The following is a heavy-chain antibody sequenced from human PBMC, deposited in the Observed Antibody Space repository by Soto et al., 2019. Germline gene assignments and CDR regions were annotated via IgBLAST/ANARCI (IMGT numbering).Heavy chain of an antibody. J-gene: IGHJ4*02. Sequence: QVQLVESGGGVVQPGRSLRLSCAASGFTFSSYAMHWVRQAPGKGLEWVAVISYDGSNKYYADSVKGRFTISRDNSKNPLYLQMNSLRAEDTAVYYCARGYDYVWGSPHWGQGTLVTVSS. V-gene: IGHV3-30-3*01. CDR1: GFTFSSYA. CDR3: ARGYDYVWGSPH. D-gene: IGHD3-16*01. CDR2: ISYDGSNK.